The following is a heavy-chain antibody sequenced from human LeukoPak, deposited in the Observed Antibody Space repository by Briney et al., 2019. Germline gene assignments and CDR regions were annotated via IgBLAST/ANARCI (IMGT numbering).Heavy chain of an antibody. V-gene: IGHV4-61*02. D-gene: IGHD6-19*01. CDR2: IYTSGST. CDR1: GGSISSGSYY. J-gene: IGHJ4*02. Sequence: SETLSLTCTVSGGSISSGSYYWNWIRQPAGKGLEWIGRIYTSGSTNYNPSLTSRVTISVDTSKNQFSLKLSSVTAADTAVYYCARYEAVAGVFDYWGQGTLVTVSS. CDR3: ARYEAVAGVFDY.